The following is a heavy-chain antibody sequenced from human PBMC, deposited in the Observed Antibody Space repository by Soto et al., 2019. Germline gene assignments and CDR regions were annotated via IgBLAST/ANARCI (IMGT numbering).Heavy chain of an antibody. CDR2: IYYSGST. J-gene: IGHJ2*01. D-gene: IGHD3-3*01. V-gene: IGHV4-31*03. Sequence: TSETLSLTCTVSGGSISSGGYYWSWIRQHPGKGLEWIGYIYYSGSTYYNPSLKSRVTISVDTSKNQFSLKLSSVTAADTAVYYCARPRITIFGVVDDWYFDLWGRGTLVTVSS. CDR1: GGSISSGGYY. CDR3: ARPRITIFGVVDDWYFDL.